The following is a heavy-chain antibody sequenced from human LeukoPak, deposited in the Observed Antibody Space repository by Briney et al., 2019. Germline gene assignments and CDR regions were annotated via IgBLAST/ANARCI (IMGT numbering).Heavy chain of an antibody. CDR3: ARVCQYQLLGGYYFDY. Sequence: SETLSLTCTVSGGSISSSSYYWGWIRQPPGKGLEWIGSIYYSGSTYYNPSLKSRVTISVDTSKNQFSLKLSSVTAADTAVYYCARVCQYQLLGGYYFDYWGQGTLVTVSS. V-gene: IGHV4-39*07. D-gene: IGHD2-2*01. J-gene: IGHJ4*02. CDR1: GGSISSSSYY. CDR2: IYYSGST.